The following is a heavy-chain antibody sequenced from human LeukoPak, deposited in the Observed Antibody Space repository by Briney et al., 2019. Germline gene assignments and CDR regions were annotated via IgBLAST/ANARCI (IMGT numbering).Heavy chain of an antibody. CDR2: INPSGGST. CDR1: GYTYTSYY. Sequence: VASVTVSCKASGYTYTSYYMHWVRQAPGQGLEWMGIINPSGGSTSYAQKFQGRVTMTRDTSTSTVYMELSSLRSEDTAVYYCARDREEGSYYYYGMDVWGQGTTVTVSS. V-gene: IGHV1-46*01. CDR3: ARDREEGSYYYYGMDV. D-gene: IGHD3-10*01. J-gene: IGHJ6*02.